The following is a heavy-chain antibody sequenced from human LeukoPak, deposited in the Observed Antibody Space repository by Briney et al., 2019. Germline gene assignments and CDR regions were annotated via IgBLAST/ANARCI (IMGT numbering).Heavy chain of an antibody. J-gene: IGHJ4*02. V-gene: IGHV1-69*05. D-gene: IGHD4-11*01. CDR2: IIPIFGTA. CDR3: ARGDKVTTAPPAY. CDR1: GGTFSSYA. Sequence: SVQVSCKASGGTFSSYAISWVQQAPGQGLEWMGGIIPIFGTANYAQKFQGRVTITTDEYTSTAYMELSSLRSEGTAVYYCARGDKVTTAPPAYGGQGNLVIVSA.